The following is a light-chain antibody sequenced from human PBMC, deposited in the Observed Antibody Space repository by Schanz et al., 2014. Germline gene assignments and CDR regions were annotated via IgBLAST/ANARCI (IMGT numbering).Light chain of an antibody. CDR2: DVS. Sequence: QSALTQPPSASGSPGQSVTISCTGTSSDVGGYNDVSWYQQHPGKAPKLMLYDVSNRPSGVSNRFSGSRSGNTASLTISGLQAEDEADYYCSSYTSISTLNYVFGSGTKLTVL. J-gene: IGLJ1*01. CDR1: SSDVGGYND. V-gene: IGLV2-14*01. CDR3: SSYTSISTLNYV.